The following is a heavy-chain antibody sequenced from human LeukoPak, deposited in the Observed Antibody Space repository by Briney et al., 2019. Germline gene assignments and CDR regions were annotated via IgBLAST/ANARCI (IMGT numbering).Heavy chain of an antibody. Sequence: PGGSLRLSCAASGFTVSTTYMTWVRQAPGKGLEWVSGISDSGGSTYYADSVKGRFTISRDNSKNTLYLQMNSLRAEDTAVYYCASRQGLGWHYVNWGQGTLVTVSS. CDR3: ASRQGLGWHYVN. J-gene: IGHJ4*02. D-gene: IGHD3-10*02. CDR2: ISDSGGST. CDR1: GFTVSTTY. V-gene: IGHV3-23*01.